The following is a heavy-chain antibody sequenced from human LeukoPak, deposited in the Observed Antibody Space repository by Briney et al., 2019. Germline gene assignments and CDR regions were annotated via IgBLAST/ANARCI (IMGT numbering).Heavy chain of an antibody. CDR2: INPSAGST. CDR1: GYTFHTYY. CDR3: ARADWGSADY. J-gene: IGHJ4*02. D-gene: IGHD7-27*01. V-gene: IGHV1-46*02. Sequence: ASVKVPCKASGYTFHTYYMHWVRQAPGQGLEWIGLINPSAGSTIYLQRFQGRITMTRDTSTTTVYMELSSLRSEDTAVYYCARADWGSADYWGQGTLVTVSS.